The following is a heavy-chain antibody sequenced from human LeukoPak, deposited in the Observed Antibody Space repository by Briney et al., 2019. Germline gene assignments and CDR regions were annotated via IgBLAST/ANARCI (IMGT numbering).Heavy chain of an antibody. V-gene: IGHV3-7*01. Sequence: GGSLRLSCVASGFPFSSYWMTWVRQAPGKGLEWVANIKQDGSEKYYVDSVKGRFTISRDNAKNALYLQMNSLRVEDTAVYYCARVYHSTSGRAIDYWGQGTLVTVSS. D-gene: IGHD6-6*01. CDR3: ARVYHSTSGRAIDY. CDR1: GFPFSSYW. J-gene: IGHJ4*02. CDR2: IKQDGSEK.